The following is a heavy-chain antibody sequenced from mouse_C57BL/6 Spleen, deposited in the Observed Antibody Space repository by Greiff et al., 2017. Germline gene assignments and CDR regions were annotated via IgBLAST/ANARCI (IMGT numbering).Heavy chain of an antibody. CDR2: INPSNGGT. Sequence: VQLHQPGTELVKPGASVKLSCKAPGYTFTSYWMHGVKQRPGQGLEWIGNINPSNGGTNYNEKFKSKAKLTVDKSSSTAYMQLSSLTSEDSAVYYCARGGYYGSSHYFDYWGQGTTLTGSS. V-gene: IGHV1-53*01. J-gene: IGHJ2*01. D-gene: IGHD1-1*01. CDR3: ARGGYYGSSHYFDY. CDR1: GYTFTSYW.